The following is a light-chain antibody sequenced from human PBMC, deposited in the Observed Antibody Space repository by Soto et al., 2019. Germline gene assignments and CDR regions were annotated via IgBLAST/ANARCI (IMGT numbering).Light chain of an antibody. CDR3: QQYNNWPRT. CDR2: GAS. Sequence: EIVLTQSPATLSLSPGERATLSCRASQSVSSYLAWYQQKPGQAPRLLIYGASTRATAIPARYSGSGSGTEFNLTISSLQSEDFAVYYCQQYNNWPRTFGQGTKVEIK. CDR1: QSVSSY. V-gene: IGKV3-15*01. J-gene: IGKJ1*01.